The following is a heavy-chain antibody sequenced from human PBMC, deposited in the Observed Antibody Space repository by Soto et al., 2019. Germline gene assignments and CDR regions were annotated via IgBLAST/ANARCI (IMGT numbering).Heavy chain of an antibody. CDR2: ISAYNGNT. CDR1: GYTFTSYG. V-gene: IGHV1-18*01. Sequence: ASLKVSCKASGYTFTSYGISWVRQAPGQGLEWMGWISAYNGNTNYAQKLQGRVTMTTDTSTSTAYMELRSLRSDDTAVYYCARVPLLLWFGESRGMDVWGQGTTVTVSS. D-gene: IGHD3-10*01. J-gene: IGHJ6*02. CDR3: ARVPLLLWFGESRGMDV.